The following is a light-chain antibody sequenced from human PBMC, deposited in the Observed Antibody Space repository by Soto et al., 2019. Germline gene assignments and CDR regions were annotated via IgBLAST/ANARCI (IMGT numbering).Light chain of an antibody. CDR2: EVS. CDR3: SSYSISTAYL. CDR1: SSDVGGYDY. J-gene: IGLJ1*01. V-gene: IGLV2-14*01. Sequence: QSALAQPASVSGSRGQSITISGTGTSSDVGGYDYVSWYQIHPGKAPKLMVFEVSNRPSGVSYRFSGSKSGNTASLTISGLQAEDEADYFCSSYSISTAYLFGTGTKVTVL.